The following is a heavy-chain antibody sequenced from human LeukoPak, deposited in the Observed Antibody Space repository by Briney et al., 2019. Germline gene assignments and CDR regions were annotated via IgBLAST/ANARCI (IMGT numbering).Heavy chain of an antibody. J-gene: IGHJ6*04. CDR2: ISSSSTI. CDR3: AELGITMIGGV. CDR1: GFTFSSYS. V-gene: IGHV3-48*04. D-gene: IGHD3-10*02. Sequence: PGGSLRLSSAASGFTFSSYSMNWVRQAPGKGLEWVSYISSSSTIYYADSVKGRFTISRDNAKNSLYLQMNSLRAEDTAVYYCAELGITMIGGVWGKGTTVTISS.